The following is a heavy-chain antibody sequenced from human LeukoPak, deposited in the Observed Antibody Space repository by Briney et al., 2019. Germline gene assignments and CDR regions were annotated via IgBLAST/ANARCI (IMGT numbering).Heavy chain of an antibody. CDR3: ARMSFDYGDYLRWGHYGMDV. Sequence: ASVKVSCKASGYTFTGYYMHWVRQAPGQGLEWMGWINPNSGGTNYAQKFQGRVTMTRDTSISTAYMELSRLRSDDTAVYYCARMSFDYGDYLRWGHYGMDVWGQGTTVTVSS. CDR1: GYTFTGYY. J-gene: IGHJ6*02. D-gene: IGHD4-17*01. V-gene: IGHV1-2*02. CDR2: INPNSGGT.